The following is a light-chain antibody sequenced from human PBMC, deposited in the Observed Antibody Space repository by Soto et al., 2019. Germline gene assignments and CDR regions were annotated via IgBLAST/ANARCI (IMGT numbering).Light chain of an antibody. Sequence: QPVLTQSSSASASLGSSVKLTCTLSSGHSNYIIACHQQQPGKAPRYLMKLEAGGRYNKGSGVPERFSGSSSGADRYLTISNLQFEAEGDYYCETWDSNTRVFGGGTKLTVL. CDR1: SGHSNYI. CDR3: ETWDSNTRV. J-gene: IGLJ3*02. V-gene: IGLV4-60*02. CDR2: LEAGGRY.